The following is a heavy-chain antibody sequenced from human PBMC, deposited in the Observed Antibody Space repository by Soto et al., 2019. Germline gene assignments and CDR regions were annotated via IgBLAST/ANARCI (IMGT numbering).Heavy chain of an antibody. V-gene: IGHV2-5*02. CDR2: FFWGDDK. Sequence: QITLKESGPTLVKPTQNLTLTCTFSGFSLTTSGRGVGWIRQPPGKALEWLALFFWGDDKRYSPSLKTRLTISKGTSKNQVVLTMTNMGPEDTATYYCAHRLAMMDAFGVWGQGTVVTVSS. CDR3: AHRLAMMDAFGV. CDR1: GFSLTTSGRG. J-gene: IGHJ3*01. D-gene: IGHD3-16*01.